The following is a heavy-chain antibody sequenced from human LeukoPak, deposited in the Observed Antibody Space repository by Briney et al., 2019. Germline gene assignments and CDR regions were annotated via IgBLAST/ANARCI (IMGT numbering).Heavy chain of an antibody. J-gene: IGHJ4*02. CDR2: INRSGTTM. V-gene: IGHV3-11*01. CDR3: ARVRFFASGSFDS. D-gene: IGHD3-10*01. CDR1: GLRFSDYY. Sequence: GGSLRLSCAASGLRFSDYYVSWIRQAPGKGLEWVSDINRSGTTMSYAGSVKGRFTISRDNAKNSLYLLMTSLRADDTAVYYCARVRFFASGSFDSWDQGTPVTVSS.